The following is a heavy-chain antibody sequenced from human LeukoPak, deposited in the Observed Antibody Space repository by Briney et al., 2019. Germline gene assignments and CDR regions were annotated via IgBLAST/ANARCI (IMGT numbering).Heavy chain of an antibody. Sequence: PSETLSLTCTVSGGALSSGTSYCGWGRERPRKGLWWIGGIYVTGSAYYKSSLKSRVTISIDTSKNQYSLQLSSVTAADTAVYYCARDSGQHRGYDWSHWGRGTLVTVSS. V-gene: IGHV4-39*07. D-gene: IGHD5-12*01. CDR1: GGALSSGTSY. CDR3: ARDSGQHRGYDWSH. J-gene: IGHJ4*02. CDR2: IYVTGSA.